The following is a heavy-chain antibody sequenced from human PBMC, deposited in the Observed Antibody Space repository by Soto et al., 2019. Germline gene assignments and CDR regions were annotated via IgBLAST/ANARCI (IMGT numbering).Heavy chain of an antibody. V-gene: IGHV1-2*02. J-gene: IGHJ6*02. CDR1: GYSFTAYY. CDR3: ARDLGIAARPPHYYYGMDV. CDR2: VNPNTGGT. Sequence: ASVKVSCKASGYSFTAYYMHWVRQAPGLGLEWMGWVNPNTGGTKYAQKFQGRVTMIRDTSITTAYMELRSLRSDDTAVYYCARDLGIAARPPHYYYGMDVWGQGTTVTVSS. D-gene: IGHD6-6*01.